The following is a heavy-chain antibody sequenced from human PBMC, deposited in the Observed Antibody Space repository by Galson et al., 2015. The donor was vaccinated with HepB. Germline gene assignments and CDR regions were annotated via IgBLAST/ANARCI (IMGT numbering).Heavy chain of an antibody. CDR1: GFTFSSYG. Sequence: SLRLSCAASGFTFSSYGMHWVRQAPGRGLEWVAVIWYDGSNKYYADSVKGRFTISRDNSKNTLYLQMNSLRAEDTAVYYCARDLTWGSDGMDVWGQGTTVTVSS. CDR2: IWYDGSNK. D-gene: IGHD7-27*01. CDR3: ARDLTWGSDGMDV. V-gene: IGHV3-33*01. J-gene: IGHJ6*02.